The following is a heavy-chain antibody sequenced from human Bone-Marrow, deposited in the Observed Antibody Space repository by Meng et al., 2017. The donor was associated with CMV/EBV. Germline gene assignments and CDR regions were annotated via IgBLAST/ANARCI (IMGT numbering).Heavy chain of an antibody. V-gene: IGHV1-2*02. CDR2: INPNSGGT. D-gene: IGHD3-3*01. Sequence: ASVKVSCKASGYTFTGYYMHWVRQAPGQGLEWMGWINPNSGGTNYAQKFQGRVTMTRDTSISTAYMELSSLRSEDTAVYYCAVYYDFWSGYPNWFDPWGQGTLVTVSS. CDR3: AVYYDFWSGYPNWFDP. CDR1: GYTFTGYY. J-gene: IGHJ5*02.